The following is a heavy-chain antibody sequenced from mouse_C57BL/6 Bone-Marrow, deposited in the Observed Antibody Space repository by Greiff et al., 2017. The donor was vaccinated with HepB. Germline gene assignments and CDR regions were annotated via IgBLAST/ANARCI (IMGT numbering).Heavy chain of an antibody. D-gene: IGHD1-1*01. CDR2: ISDGGSYT. J-gene: IGHJ1*03. V-gene: IGHV5-4*01. CDR3: AREDYYGSSPLV. Sequence: EVKVVESGGGLVKPGGSLKLSCAASGFTFSSYAMSWVRQTPEKRLEWVATISDGGSYTYYPDNVKGRFTISRDNAKNNLYLQMSHLKSEDTAMYYCAREDYYGSSPLVWGTGTTVTVSS. CDR1: GFTFSSYA.